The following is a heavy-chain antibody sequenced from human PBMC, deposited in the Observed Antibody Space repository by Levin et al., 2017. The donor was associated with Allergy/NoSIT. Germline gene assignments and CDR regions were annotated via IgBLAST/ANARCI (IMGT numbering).Heavy chain of an antibody. D-gene: IGHD6-13*01. Sequence: GESLKISCAASGFTFTTYAMHWVRQAPGKGLEWVAVVSSDGNSKYYADSVKGRFSISRDNSKNTLYLQMNSLRPEDTAVYYCARAFLHSSSWYLFDYWGQGTLVTVSS. CDR3: ARAFLHSSSWYLFDY. CDR1: GFTFTTYA. V-gene: IGHV3-30-3*01. J-gene: IGHJ4*02. CDR2: VSSDGNSK.